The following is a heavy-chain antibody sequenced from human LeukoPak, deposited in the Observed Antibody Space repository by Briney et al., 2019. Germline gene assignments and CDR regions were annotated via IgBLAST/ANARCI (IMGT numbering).Heavy chain of an antibody. CDR1: GYIFTSYG. Sequence: ASVKVSCKASGYIFTSYGISWVRQAPGQGLEWMGWISVYNGNTNYAQKLQGRVTMTTDTSTSTAYMELRSLRSDDTAVYYCARGGVSYYDFWSGSDYWGQGTLVTVSS. CDR3: ARGGVSYYDFWSGSDY. CDR2: ISVYNGNT. V-gene: IGHV1-18*01. J-gene: IGHJ4*02. D-gene: IGHD3-3*01.